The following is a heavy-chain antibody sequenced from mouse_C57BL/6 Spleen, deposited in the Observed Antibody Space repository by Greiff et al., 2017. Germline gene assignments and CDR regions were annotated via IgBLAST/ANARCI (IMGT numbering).Heavy chain of an antibody. CDR2: INPNNGGT. D-gene: IGHD1-1*01. Sequence: EVQLQQSGPELVKPGASVKISCKASGYTFTDYYMNWVKQSHGKSLEWIGDINPNNGGTSYNQKFKGKATLTVDKSSSTAYMELRSLTSEDSAVYYCARWGTTVVAGKYAMDYWGQGTSVTVSS. J-gene: IGHJ4*01. CDR1: GYTFTDYY. V-gene: IGHV1-26*01. CDR3: ARWGTTVVAGKYAMDY.